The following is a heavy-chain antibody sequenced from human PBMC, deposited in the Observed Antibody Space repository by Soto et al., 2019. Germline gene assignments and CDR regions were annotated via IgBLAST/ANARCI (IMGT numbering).Heavy chain of an antibody. V-gene: IGHV4-59*01. CDR2: IYYSGST. D-gene: IGHD4-17*01. CDR1: GGSISYYY. J-gene: IGHJ4*02. CDR3: ARGNDFGDYYFDY. Sequence: PSETLSLTCTVSGGSISYYYLSWIRQPPGKGLEWIGYIYYSGSTNCNPSLKSRVTISVDTSKNQFSLKLSSVTAADTAVYYCARGNDFGDYYFDYWGQGTLVTVSS.